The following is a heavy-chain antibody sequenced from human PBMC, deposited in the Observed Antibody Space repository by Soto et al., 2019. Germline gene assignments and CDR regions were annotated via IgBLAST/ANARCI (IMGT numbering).Heavy chain of an antibody. CDR3: ARAAVLRSYYYYYGMDV. J-gene: IGHJ6*02. V-gene: IGHV1-69*13. CDR2: IIPIFGTA. CDR1: GGTFSSYA. D-gene: IGHD3-3*01. Sequence: GASVKVSCKASGGTFSSYAISWVRQVPGQGLEWMGGIIPIFGTANYAQKFQGRVTITADESTSTAYMELSSLRSEDTAVYYCARAAVLRSYYYYYGMDVWGQGPTVTVSS.